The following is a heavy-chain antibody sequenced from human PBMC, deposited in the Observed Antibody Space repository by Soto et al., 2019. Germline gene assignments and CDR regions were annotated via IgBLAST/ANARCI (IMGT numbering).Heavy chain of an antibody. D-gene: IGHD3-9*01. CDR1: GYTFTTYW. Sequence: GESLKISCKGSGYTFTTYWITWVRQMPGKGLEWMGRIDPSDSCTNYSPSFQGHVTISTDKSIATAYLQWSSLKASDTAMYYCARQDRLTGTTNWGQGTLVTVSS. CDR2: IDPSDSCT. J-gene: IGHJ4*02. CDR3: ARQDRLTGTTN. V-gene: IGHV5-10-1*01.